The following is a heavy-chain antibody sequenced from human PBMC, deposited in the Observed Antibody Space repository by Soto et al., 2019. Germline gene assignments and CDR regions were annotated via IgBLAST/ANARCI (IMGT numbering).Heavy chain of an antibody. V-gene: IGHV3-23*01. CDR1: GFTFSSFA. Sequence: PGESLKISCAASGFTFSSFAMNWVRQAPGKGLEWVSSISDSDGTTYYADSVKGRFTIFRDNSKNTLYLQMNTLRAEDTAIYYYAKDSITSYYGMDVWGQGTTVTVSS. J-gene: IGHJ6*02. CDR3: AKDSITSYYGMDV. D-gene: IGHD3-3*02. CDR2: ISDSDGTT.